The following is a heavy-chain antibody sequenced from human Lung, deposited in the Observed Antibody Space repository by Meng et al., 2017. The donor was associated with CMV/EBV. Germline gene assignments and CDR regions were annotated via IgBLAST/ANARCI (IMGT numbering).Heavy chain of an antibody. Sequence: SETXSLTCTVSGYSISSGYYWGWIRQPPGKGLEWIGSIYHSGSTYYNPSLKSRVTISVDTSKNQFSLKLSSVTAADTAVYYCARVSCSSTSCYDYWGQGTLVTVSS. J-gene: IGHJ4*02. D-gene: IGHD2-2*01. CDR3: ARVSCSSTSCYDY. CDR1: GYSISSGYY. V-gene: IGHV4-38-2*02. CDR2: IYHSGST.